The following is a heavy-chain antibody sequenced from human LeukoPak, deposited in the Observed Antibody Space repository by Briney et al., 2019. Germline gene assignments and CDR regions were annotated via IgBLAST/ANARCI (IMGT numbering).Heavy chain of an antibody. Sequence: GGSLRLSCAASGFIFDDYPMHWVRQAPGKGLEWVSGISWDSSKLGYADSVKGRFTISRDNAKNSLYLQMNSLRPEDTALYYCVKEEWGTGAPGLDYWGQGTLVIVSS. V-gene: IGHV3-9*01. CDR3: VKEEWGTGAPGLDY. J-gene: IGHJ4*02. CDR1: GFIFDDYP. D-gene: IGHD3-3*01. CDR2: ISWDSSKL.